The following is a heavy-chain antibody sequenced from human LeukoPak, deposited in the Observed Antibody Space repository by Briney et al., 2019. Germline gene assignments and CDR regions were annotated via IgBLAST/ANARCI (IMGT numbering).Heavy chain of an antibody. J-gene: IGHJ4*02. CDR1: GGTFSSYA. D-gene: IGHD3-3*01. CDR3: ARDLGYDFWSGHFPGY. Sequence: SVKVSCKASGGTFSSYAISWVRQAPGQGLEWMGRIIPILGIANYAQKFQGRVTITADKSTSTAYMELSSLRSEDTAVYYCARDLGYDFWSGHFPGYWGQGTLVTVSS. V-gene: IGHV1-69*04. CDR2: IIPILGIA.